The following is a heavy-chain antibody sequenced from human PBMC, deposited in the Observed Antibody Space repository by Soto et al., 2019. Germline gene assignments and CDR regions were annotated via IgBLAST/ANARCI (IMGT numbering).Heavy chain of an antibody. CDR3: TRDASRDSSARGWFDP. D-gene: IGHD6-13*01. J-gene: IGHJ5*02. V-gene: IGHV3-21*01. CDR1: GFTFRSSS. Sequence: GGSLRLSCAASGFTFRSSSMNWVRQAPGKGLEWVSTISSNSAYIFYSDALRGRFTISRDNAKNSLHLQMNSLRAEDTAVYYCTRDASRDSSARGWFDPWGPGTLVTDSS. CDR2: ISSNSAYI.